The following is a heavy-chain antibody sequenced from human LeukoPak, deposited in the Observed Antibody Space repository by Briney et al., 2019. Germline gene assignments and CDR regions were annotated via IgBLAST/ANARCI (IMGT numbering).Heavy chain of an antibody. J-gene: IGHJ4*02. V-gene: IGHV3-30*02. Sequence: SCKASGGTFSSYGMHWVRQAPGKGLEWVAFIRYDESNKYYADSVKGRFTISRDNSKNTLYLQMNSLRAEDTAVYYCANGPGYQLLPVYFDYWGQGTLVTVSS. CDR1: GGTFSSYG. CDR2: IRYDESNK. CDR3: ANGPGYQLLPVYFDY. D-gene: IGHD2-2*01.